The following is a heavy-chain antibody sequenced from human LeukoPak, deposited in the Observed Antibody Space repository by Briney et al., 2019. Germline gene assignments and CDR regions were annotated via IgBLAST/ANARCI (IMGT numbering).Heavy chain of an antibody. D-gene: IGHD6-19*01. CDR1: GDSISSNNYY. V-gene: IGHV4-39*01. CDR3: ASGSYSSGWYPYFEF. CDR2: IYNSGST. Sequence: SETVSLTCTVSGDSISSNNYYWAWIRQPPGKGLEWIASIYNSGSTYYNPSLKGRVAMSVDTSKNQFSLKLTSVTAADTAVYYCASGSYSSGWYPYFEFWGQGTLESVSS. J-gene: IGHJ4*02.